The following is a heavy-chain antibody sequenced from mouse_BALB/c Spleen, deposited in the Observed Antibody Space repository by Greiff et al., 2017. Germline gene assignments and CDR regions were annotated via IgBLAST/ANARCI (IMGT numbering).Heavy chain of an antibody. CDR3: ARAGSSTVRGFAY. V-gene: IGHV2-6-7*01. CDR2: IWGDGST. CDR1: GFSLTGYG. D-gene: IGHD2-14*01. Sequence: QVQLQESGPGLVAPSQSLSITCTVSGFSLTGYGVNWVRQPPGKGLEWLGMIWGDGSTDYNSALKSRLSISKDNSKSQVFLKMNSLQTDDTARYYCARAGSSTVRGFAYWGQGTLVTVSA. J-gene: IGHJ3*01.